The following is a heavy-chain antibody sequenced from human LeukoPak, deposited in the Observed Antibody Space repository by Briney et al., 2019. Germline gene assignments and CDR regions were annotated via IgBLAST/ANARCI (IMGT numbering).Heavy chain of an antibody. CDR2: ISGSGGTI. J-gene: IGHJ3*02. Sequence: GGSLRLSCAASGFTFSSYAMSWVRQAPGKGLEWVSAISGSGGTIYYADSVKGRFTISRDNAKNSLYLQMNSLRAEDTAVYYCARETYYYDSSGYYPAFDIWGQGTMVTVSS. V-gene: IGHV3-23*01. D-gene: IGHD3-22*01. CDR1: GFTFSSYA. CDR3: ARETYYYDSSGYYPAFDI.